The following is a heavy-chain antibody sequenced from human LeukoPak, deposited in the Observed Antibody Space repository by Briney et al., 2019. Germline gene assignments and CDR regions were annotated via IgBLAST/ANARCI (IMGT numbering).Heavy chain of an antibody. CDR3: ARDNYDSSTPYYFDY. J-gene: IGHJ4*02. CDR2: IKQDGSVK. Sequence: GGSLRLSCAASGFTFSGYWMMWVRQAPGKGLEWVANIKQDGSVKQYVDSVKGRFTISRDNAKNSLYLQMNSLRAEDTAVYYCARDNYDSSTPYYFDYWGQGTLVTVSS. D-gene: IGHD3-22*01. CDR1: GFTFSGYW. V-gene: IGHV3-7*01.